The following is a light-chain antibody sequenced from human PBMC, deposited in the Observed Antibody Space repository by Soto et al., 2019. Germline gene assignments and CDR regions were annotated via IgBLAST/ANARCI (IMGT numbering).Light chain of an antibody. J-gene: IGKJ1*01. CDR1: QSVSSSY. V-gene: IGKV3-20*01. CDR3: QQYGSSPPWT. Sequence: EIVLPQSPGTLSLSPGERATLSFRASQSVSSSYLAWYQQKPGQAPRLLIYGASSRATAIPDRFSGSGSGADFTHTINRLEPEDFAVYYCQQYGSSPPWTFGQGTKVESK. CDR2: GAS.